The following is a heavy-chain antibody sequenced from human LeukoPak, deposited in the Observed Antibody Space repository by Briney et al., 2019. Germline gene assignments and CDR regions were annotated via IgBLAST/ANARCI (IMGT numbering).Heavy chain of an antibody. V-gene: IGHV1-2*02. CDR2: INPNTGGT. J-gene: IGHJ3*02. CDR3: ARDQRYIAVAGYDAFDI. D-gene: IGHD6-19*01. Sequence: ASVKVSCKSSGYTFTAYYMHWVRQAPGQGLEWMGWINPNTGGTISAQKFQGRVTMTRDTSISTAYMEVGRLRSDDTAVYYCARDQRYIAVAGYDAFDIWGQGTMVTVSS. CDR1: GYTFTAYY.